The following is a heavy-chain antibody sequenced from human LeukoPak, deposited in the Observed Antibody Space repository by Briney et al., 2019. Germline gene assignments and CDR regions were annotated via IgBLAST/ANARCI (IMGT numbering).Heavy chain of an antibody. CDR3: ARQGGGGRAFDI. D-gene: IGHD1-26*01. J-gene: IGHJ3*02. CDR2: VYHGGST. Sequence: SETLSLTCTVSGDSMNSSSFYWGWIRQPPGKGLEWIGTVYHGGSTDSYTGRTYYKSSLKSRVTISVDTSKNQFSLELSSVTATDTAIYYCARQGGGGRAFDIWGQGTMVTVSS. V-gene: IGHV4-39*01. CDR1: GDSMNSSSFY.